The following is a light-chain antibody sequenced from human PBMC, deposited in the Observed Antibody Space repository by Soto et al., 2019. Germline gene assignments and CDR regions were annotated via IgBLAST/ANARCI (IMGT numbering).Light chain of an antibody. CDR2: DVN. CDR1: SSDIGAYNF. J-gene: IGLJ2*01. CDR3: TSWTTSTTMI. V-gene: IGLV2-14*03. Sequence: QSALTQPASVSGSPGQSITISCTGTSSDIGAYNFVSWYQQHPGKAPKLMLYDVNIRPSGVSTRFSGSKSGNTASLTISGLHAEVEADYYCTSWTTSTTMIFGGGTQLTV.